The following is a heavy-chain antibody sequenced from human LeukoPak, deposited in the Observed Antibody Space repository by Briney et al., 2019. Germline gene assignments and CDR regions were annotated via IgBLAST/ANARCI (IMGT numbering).Heavy chain of an antibody. CDR3: VGTNYYDSSGFDY. CDR1: GGSISSGGYY. D-gene: IGHD3-22*01. CDR2: IYYSGST. Sequence: SETLSLTCTVSGGSISSGGYYWSWIRQHPGKGLEWIGYIYYSGSTYYNPSLKSRVTISVDTSKNQFSLELSSVTAADAAVYYCVGTNYYDSSGFDYWGQGTLATVSS. J-gene: IGHJ4*02. V-gene: IGHV4-31*03.